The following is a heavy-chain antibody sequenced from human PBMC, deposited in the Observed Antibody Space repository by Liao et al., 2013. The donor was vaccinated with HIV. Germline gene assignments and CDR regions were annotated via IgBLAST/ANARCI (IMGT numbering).Heavy chain of an antibody. V-gene: IGHV4-39*07. CDR3: ARGDNGFWSGSHYYFYYMDV. Sequence: QVQLQQWGAGLLKPSETLSLTCAVYGGSLSSGSYYWAWIRQPAGKGLEWIGSIFHSGNTYYNPSLKSRVTISVDTSRNQFSLKLSSVTAADTAVYYCARGDNGFWSGSHYYFYYMDVWGKGTTVTVSS. CDR1: GGSLSSGSYY. J-gene: IGHJ6*03. D-gene: IGHD3-3*01. CDR2: IFHSGNT.